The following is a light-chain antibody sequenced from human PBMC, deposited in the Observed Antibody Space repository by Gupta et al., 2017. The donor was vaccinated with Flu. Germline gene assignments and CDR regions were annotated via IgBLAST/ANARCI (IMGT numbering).Light chain of an antibody. CDR1: SSNIGSNT. CDR2: TNN. Sequence: QSVLTQPPSASGTPGQRVTISCSGSSSNIGSNTVNWYHQLPGTAPKLLICTNNQRPSGVPDRFSGSKSGTSASLAISGLQSEDEADYYCAAWDDSLNGLNWVFGGGTKLTVL. J-gene: IGLJ3*02. CDR3: AAWDDSLNGLNWV. V-gene: IGLV1-44*01.